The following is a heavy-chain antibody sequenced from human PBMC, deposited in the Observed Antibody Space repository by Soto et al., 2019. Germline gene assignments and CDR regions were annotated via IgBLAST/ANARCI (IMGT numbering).Heavy chain of an antibody. V-gene: IGHV3-74*01. CDR1: GFTFSAYW. D-gene: IGHD6-6*01. CDR2: ISDDGSTA. Sequence: GGSLRRSCAFSGFTFSAYWMHCVRQFPGNGLTWVSLISDDGSTATYAYSVTGRFVISRDNAKNSLYLEMSTLRADDSLLGYCSRGPSVSSTRTGPHWGREFLVT. CDR3: SRGPSVSSTRTGPH. J-gene: IGHJ4*02.